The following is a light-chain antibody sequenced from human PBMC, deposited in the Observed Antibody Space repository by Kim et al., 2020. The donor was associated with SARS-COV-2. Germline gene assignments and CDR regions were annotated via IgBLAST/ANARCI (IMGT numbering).Light chain of an antibody. J-gene: IGLJ2*01. CDR1: SSDVGSYNL. Sequence: QSALTQPASVSGSTGQSITISCTGNSSDVGSYNLVSWYQQHSGKAPKLMIYEVSKRPSGVPNRFSGFKSSNTASLTISGLQAEDEADYYCCSYAGSSTCVVFGGGTQLTVL. CDR2: EVS. V-gene: IGLV2-23*02. CDR3: CSYAGSSTCVV.